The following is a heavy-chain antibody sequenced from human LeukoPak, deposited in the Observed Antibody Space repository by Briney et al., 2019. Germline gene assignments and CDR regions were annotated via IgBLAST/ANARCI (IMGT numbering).Heavy chain of an antibody. CDR2: ISAYNGNT. CDR3: ARAQGYCSGGSCYSYYYYGMDV. J-gene: IGHJ6*04. V-gene: IGHV1-18*04. CDR1: GYTFISYG. Sequence: HWASVKVSCKASGYTFISYGISWVRQAPGQGLEWMGWISAYNGNTNYAQKLQGRVTMTTDTSTSTAYMELRSLRSDDTAVYYCARAQGYCSGGSCYSYYYYGMDVWGKGTTVTVSS. D-gene: IGHD2-15*01.